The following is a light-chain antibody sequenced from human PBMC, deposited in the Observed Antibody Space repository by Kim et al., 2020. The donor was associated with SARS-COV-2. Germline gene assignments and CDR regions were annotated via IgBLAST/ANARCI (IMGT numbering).Light chain of an antibody. Sequence: SPGKRATLSCRASQNIFSNLAWYQQKRGQAPRLLIYDVSTRATGIPARFSGSGSGTEFSLTISSLQSEDSAVYYCQQYNEWPPWTFGQGTKVDIK. CDR3: QQYNEWPPWT. V-gene: IGKV3-15*01. J-gene: IGKJ1*01. CDR1: QNIFSN. CDR2: DVS.